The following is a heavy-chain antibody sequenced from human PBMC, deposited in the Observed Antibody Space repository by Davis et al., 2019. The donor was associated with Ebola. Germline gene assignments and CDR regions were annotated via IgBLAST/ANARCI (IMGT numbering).Heavy chain of an antibody. J-gene: IGHJ5*02. V-gene: IGHV4-59*01. CDR3: ARDIHCTNGVCSYFDP. CDR2: IYYSGST. Sequence: MPGGSLRLSCTVSGGSISSYYWSWIRQPPGKGLEWIGYIYYSGSTNYNPSLKSRVTISVDTSKNQFSLKLSSVTAADTAVYYCARDIHCTNGVCSYFDPWGQGTLVTVSS. D-gene: IGHD2-8*01. CDR1: GGSISSYY.